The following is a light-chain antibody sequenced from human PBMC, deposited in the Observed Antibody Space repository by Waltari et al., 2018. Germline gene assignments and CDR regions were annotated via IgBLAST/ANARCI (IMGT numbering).Light chain of an antibody. CDR2: AAS. V-gene: IGKV1-39*01. CDR1: QSIMMY. J-gene: IGKJ3*01. CDR3: QQSYSNPLT. Sequence: DIQMTQSPSSLYASVGDRVTITCRASQSIMMYFNWYQQKPGKAPELLMYAASSLQSGVPSRFSGSGSGTDFALTISSLQPEDFATYYCQQSYSNPLTFGPGTKVDI.